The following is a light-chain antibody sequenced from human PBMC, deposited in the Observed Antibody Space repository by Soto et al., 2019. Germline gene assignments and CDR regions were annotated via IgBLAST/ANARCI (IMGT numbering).Light chain of an antibody. Sequence: DIVMTQSPDSLAVSLGERATINCKSSQSVLYSSNNKNYLAWYQQKPGQPPKLLIYWASTRESGVPDRFSGSGSGTDFTLTIISLKAEDGAVYSGQQYYSTPYTFGQGTKLEIK. CDR2: WAS. CDR3: QQYYSTPYT. CDR1: QSVLYSSNNKNY. J-gene: IGKJ2*01. V-gene: IGKV4-1*01.